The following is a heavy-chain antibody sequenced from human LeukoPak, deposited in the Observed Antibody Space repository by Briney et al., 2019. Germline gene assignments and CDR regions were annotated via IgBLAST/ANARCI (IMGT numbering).Heavy chain of an antibody. D-gene: IGHD3-10*01. CDR1: GYTFTSYD. J-gene: IGHJ4*02. CDR3: ARSNYGSGSYYAFDY. Sequence: ASVKVSCKASGYTFTSYDINWVRQATGQGLEWMGWMNPNSGNTGYAQKFQGRVTMTRDTSISTAYMELSRLRSDDTAVYYCARSNYGSGSYYAFDYWGQGTLVTVSS. V-gene: IGHV1-8*01. CDR2: MNPNSGNT.